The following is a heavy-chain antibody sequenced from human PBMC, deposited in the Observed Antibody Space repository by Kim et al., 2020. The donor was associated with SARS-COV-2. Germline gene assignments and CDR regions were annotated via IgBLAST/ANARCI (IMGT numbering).Heavy chain of an antibody. V-gene: IGHV6-1*01. CDR3: ARDAPVGSHFDY. D-gene: IGHD1-26*01. Sequence: HYAASVKSRITLSPDTSKNQFSLQLNSVTPEDPAVYYCARDAPVGSHFDYWGQGTLVTVSS. J-gene: IGHJ4*02.